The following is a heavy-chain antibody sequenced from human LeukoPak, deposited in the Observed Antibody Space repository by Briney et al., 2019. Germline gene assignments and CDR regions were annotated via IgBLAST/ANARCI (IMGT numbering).Heavy chain of an antibody. CDR3: AKEGATAGKMRFHFDY. CDR1: RFTFSHAW. Sequence: GGSLRLSCAPSRFTFSHAWMSWVRDAPCKGLEWVAVLSSGGSHEYFADSVKGRFTISRDNSKNTLNLQMSSLRTEDTAVYYCAKEGATAGKMRFHFDYWGQGTLVTVSS. CDR2: LSSGGSHE. J-gene: IGHJ4*02. D-gene: IGHD6-13*01. V-gene: IGHV3-30*18.